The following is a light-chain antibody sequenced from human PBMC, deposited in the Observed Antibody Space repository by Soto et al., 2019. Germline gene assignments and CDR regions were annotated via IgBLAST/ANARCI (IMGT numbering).Light chain of an antibody. CDR3: QQRSNSPPWT. Sequence: EIVLTQSPATVSVSPGESATLSCRASQSVRNYLAWYQQKPGQAPRLLIFDASNRATGIPSRFSGSGSGTYFTLTISGLEPEDFAVYYCQQRSNSPPWTFGPGTRVDL. CDR2: DAS. J-gene: IGKJ3*01. V-gene: IGKV3-11*01. CDR1: QSVRNY.